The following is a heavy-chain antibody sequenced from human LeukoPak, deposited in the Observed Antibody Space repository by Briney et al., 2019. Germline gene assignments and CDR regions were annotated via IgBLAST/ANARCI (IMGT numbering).Heavy chain of an antibody. J-gene: IGHJ4*02. CDR3: ARLDYHFDMSGYYREEYFFDY. CDR2: IHTNTGNP. V-gene: IGHV7-4-1*02. Sequence: ASVKVSCKASGYTFNSYALHWVRRAPGQGLEWMGWIHTNTGNPTYAQGFTGRFVFSLDTSVSTAYLQISDLKSEDTAVYYCARLDYHFDMSGYYREEYFFDYWGQGTLVTVSS. CDR1: GYTFNSYA. D-gene: IGHD3-22*01.